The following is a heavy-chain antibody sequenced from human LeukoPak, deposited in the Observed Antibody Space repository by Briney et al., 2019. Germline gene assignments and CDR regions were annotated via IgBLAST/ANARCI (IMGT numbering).Heavy chain of an antibody. CDR2: IWFDGSIK. J-gene: IGHJ4*02. V-gene: IGHV3-33*06. Sequence: GGSLRLSCAASGFTFSSYGMHWVRQAPGKGLEWVAVIWFDGSIKYYADSVKGRFTISRDNSKNTLYLQMNSLRAEDTAVYYCAKDLMATVTTITFDFWGQGTPVTVSS. D-gene: IGHD4-17*01. CDR1: GFTFSSYG. CDR3: AKDLMATVTTITFDF.